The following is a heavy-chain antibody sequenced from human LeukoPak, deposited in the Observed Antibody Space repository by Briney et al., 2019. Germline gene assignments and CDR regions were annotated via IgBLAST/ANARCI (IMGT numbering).Heavy chain of an antibody. CDR2: IYDSGST. Sequence: SETLSLTCTVSGGSIRSSYYYWGWIRQPPGKGLEWIGSIYDSGSTYYNPSLKSRVTISVDTSKNQFSLKLNSVTAADTAVYYCARVQGQFLESLFDFHFDYWGQGTLVTVSS. V-gene: IGHV4-39*01. D-gene: IGHD3-3*01. J-gene: IGHJ4*02. CDR1: GGSIRSSYYY. CDR3: ARVQGQFLESLFDFHFDY.